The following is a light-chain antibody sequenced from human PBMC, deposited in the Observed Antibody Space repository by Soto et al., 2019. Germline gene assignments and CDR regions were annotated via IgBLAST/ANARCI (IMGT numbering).Light chain of an antibody. Sequence: EIVMTQSPAIRAVSPGERATLSCSASQSFRGLLAWYQQKTGQAPRILIYDAYNRDTGIPPRFSGSGSGTDFTLTISSLEPEDSSVYYCQQRHMWPITFGQGTRLEIK. CDR1: QSFRGL. V-gene: IGKV3-11*01. J-gene: IGKJ5*01. CDR3: QQRHMWPIT. CDR2: DAY.